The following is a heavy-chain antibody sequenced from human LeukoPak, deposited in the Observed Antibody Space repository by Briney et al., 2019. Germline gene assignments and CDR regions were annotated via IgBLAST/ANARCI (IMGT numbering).Heavy chain of an antibody. Sequence: ASVKVSCKASGYTFTSYDIHWVRQATGQGLEWMGWMSPNSGETGYAQKFQGRVAITRYTSISTSYMELSSLRSEDTAVYYCARIPPGGSSPPDYWGQGTLVTVSS. CDR3: ARIPPGGSSPPDY. J-gene: IGHJ4*02. CDR2: MSPNSGET. D-gene: IGHD2-2*01. V-gene: IGHV1-8*03. CDR1: GYTFTSYD.